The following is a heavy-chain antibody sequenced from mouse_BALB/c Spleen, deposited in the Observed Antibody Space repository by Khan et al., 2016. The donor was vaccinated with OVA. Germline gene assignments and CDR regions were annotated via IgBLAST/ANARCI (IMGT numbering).Heavy chain of an antibody. CDR2: ISYSGNT. V-gene: IGHV3-2*02. J-gene: IGHJ2*01. Sequence: VQLKESGPGLVKPSQSLSLICTVTGYSITSDYAWNWIRQFPGNKLEWMGFISYSGNTNYNPSLKSRISITRDSSKNQFFLHLNSVTTEDTATXDCARVYGGDFDYWGQGTTLTVSS. D-gene: IGHD1-1*01. CDR3: ARVYGGDFDY. CDR1: GYSITSDYA.